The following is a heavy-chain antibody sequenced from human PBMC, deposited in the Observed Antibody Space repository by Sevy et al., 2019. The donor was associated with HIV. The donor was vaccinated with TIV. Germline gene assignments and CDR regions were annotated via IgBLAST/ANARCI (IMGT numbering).Heavy chain of an antibody. D-gene: IGHD3-22*01. Sequence: SGPTLVKPTQTLTLTCTFSGFSLSTSGVGVGWIRQPPGKALEWLALIYWKDDKRYSPSLKSRLTITKNTSKNQVVLTMTNMDPVDTATYYCAGPYYGDWFDPWGQGTLVTVSS. CDR1: GFSLSTSGVG. J-gene: IGHJ5*02. V-gene: IGHV2-5*01. CDR3: AGPYYGDWFDP. CDR2: IYWKDDK.